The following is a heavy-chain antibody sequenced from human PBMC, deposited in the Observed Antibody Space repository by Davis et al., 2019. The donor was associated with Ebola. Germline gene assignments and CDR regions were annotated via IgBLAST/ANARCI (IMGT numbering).Heavy chain of an antibody. D-gene: IGHD6-19*01. V-gene: IGHV1-18*01. CDR3: ARAPGIAVAWALDY. J-gene: IGHJ4*02. CDR2: LSTYTRDT. CDR1: GYKFSNFG. Sequence: ASVQVSCKASGYKFSNFGISWVRQAPGQGLEWMAWLSTYTRDTNFAEKFQGRVIMTTDTSTNTAYMELRSLRSDDTAIYYCARAPGIAVAWALDYWGQGTPVTVSS.